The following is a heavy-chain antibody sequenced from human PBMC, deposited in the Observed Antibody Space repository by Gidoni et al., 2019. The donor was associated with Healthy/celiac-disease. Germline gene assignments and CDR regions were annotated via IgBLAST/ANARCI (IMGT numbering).Heavy chain of an antibody. CDR1: GFTFSSYE. Sequence: EVQLVESGGGLVQPGGSLRLSCAASGFTFSSYEINWVRQAPGKGLEWVSYISSSGSTIYYADAVKGRFTISRDNAKNSLYLQMNSLRAEDTAVYYCARDGVYYDFWSGYLRYDYYYGMDVWGQGTTVTVSS. D-gene: IGHD3-3*01. CDR2: ISSSGSTI. CDR3: ARDGVYYDFWSGYLRYDYYYGMDV. J-gene: IGHJ6*02. V-gene: IGHV3-48*03.